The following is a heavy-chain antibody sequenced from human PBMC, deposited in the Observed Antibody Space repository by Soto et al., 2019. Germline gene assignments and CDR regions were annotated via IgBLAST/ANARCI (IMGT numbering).Heavy chain of an antibody. D-gene: IGHD3-16*01. Sequence: GSLRLSCKASVFPLGAYALSWVRHAPGKGLEWVGFIRRNAYGGTTDYAASVKGRFTISRDDSKSIAYLQMNSLRTEDTALYYCTRASSLDFDFWGQGTLVTVSS. CDR3: TRASSLDFDF. V-gene: IGHV3-49*04. J-gene: IGHJ4*02. CDR2: IRRNAYGGTT. CDR1: VFPLGAYA.